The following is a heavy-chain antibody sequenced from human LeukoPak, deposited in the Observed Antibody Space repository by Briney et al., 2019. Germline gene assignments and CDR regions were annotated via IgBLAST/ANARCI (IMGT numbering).Heavy chain of an antibody. D-gene: IGHD3-22*01. CDR2: ISGSGGST. J-gene: IGHJ4*02. V-gene: IGHV3-23*01. CDR3: AKAATYYYDSSGYPLLYFDY. Sequence: HPGGSLRLSCAASGFTFSSYAMSWVRQAPGKGLEWVSAISGSGGSTYYADSVKGRFTISRDNSKNTLYLQMNSLRAEDTAVYHCAKAATYYYDSSGYPLLYFDYWGQGTLVTVSS. CDR1: GFTFSSYA.